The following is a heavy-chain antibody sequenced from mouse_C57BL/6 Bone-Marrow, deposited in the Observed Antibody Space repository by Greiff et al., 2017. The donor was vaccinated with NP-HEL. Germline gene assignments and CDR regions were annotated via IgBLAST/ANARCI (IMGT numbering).Heavy chain of an antibody. Sequence: EVKLVESGGGLVKPGGSLKLSCAASGFTFSDYGMHWVRQAPEKGLEWVAYISSGSSTIYYADTVKGRFTISRDNAKNTLFLQMTSLRSEDTAMYYYARSITTVPHLDYWGQGTTLTVSS. V-gene: IGHV5-17*01. CDR2: ISSGSSTI. CDR3: ARSITTVPHLDY. CDR1: GFTFSDYG. D-gene: IGHD1-1*01. J-gene: IGHJ2*01.